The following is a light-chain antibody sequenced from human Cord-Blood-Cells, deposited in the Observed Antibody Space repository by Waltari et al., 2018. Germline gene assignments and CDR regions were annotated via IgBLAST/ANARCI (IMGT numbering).Light chain of an antibody. CDR3: QQYYSTPRT. CDR1: QSVLYCSNNKNY. CDR2: WAS. V-gene: IGKV4-1*01. Sequence: DIVMTQSPDSLAVSLGDRATINCKSSQSVLYCSNNKNYLAWYQQKPGQPPKLLIYWASTRESGVPDRFSSSGSGTDFTLTISSLQAEDVAVYYCQQYYSTPRTFGQGTKVEIK. J-gene: IGKJ1*01.